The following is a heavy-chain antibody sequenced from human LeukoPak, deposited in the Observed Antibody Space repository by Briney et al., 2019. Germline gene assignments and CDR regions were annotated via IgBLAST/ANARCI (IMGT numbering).Heavy chain of an antibody. Sequence: ASVKVSCKASGYMFTAYYMHWVRQAPGQGLEWMGWIIPHTGGTNYAQKFQGGVTMTRDTSISAAYMELSRLRSDDTAVYYCALSVGATMGFDYWGQGTLVTVSS. D-gene: IGHD1-26*01. CDR3: ALSVGATMGFDY. J-gene: IGHJ4*02. V-gene: IGHV1-2*02. CDR1: GYMFTAYY. CDR2: IIPHTGGT.